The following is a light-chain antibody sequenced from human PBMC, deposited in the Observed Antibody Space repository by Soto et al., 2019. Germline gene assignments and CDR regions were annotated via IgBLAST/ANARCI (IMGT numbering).Light chain of an antibody. CDR3: QQYNNWPPIT. V-gene: IGKV3-15*01. CDR2: GAS. J-gene: IGKJ5*01. CDR1: QSVSSY. Sequence: EIVLTQSPATLSLSPGERATLSCRASQSVSSYLAWYQQEPGQAPRLLIYGASTRATGIPARFSGSGSGTEFTLTISSLQSEDFAVYHCQQYNNWPPITFGQGTRLE.